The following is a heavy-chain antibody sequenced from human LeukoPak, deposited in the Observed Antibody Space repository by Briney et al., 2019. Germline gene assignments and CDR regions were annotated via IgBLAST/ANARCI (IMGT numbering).Heavy chain of an antibody. V-gene: IGHV1-18*01. J-gene: IGHJ4*02. CDR1: GYTFTSYG. CDR2: ISAYNGNT. CDR3: ARDRAGWELTGNFDY. D-gene: IGHD1-26*01. Sequence: GASVKVSCKASGYTFTSYGMSWVRQAPGQGLEWMGWISAYNGNTNYAQKLQGRVTITTDTSTGTAYMELRSLRSDDTAVYYCARDRAGWELTGNFDYWGQGTLVTVSS.